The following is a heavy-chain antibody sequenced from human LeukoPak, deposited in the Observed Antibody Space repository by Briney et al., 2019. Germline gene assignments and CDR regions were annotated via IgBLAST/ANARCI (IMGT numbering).Heavy chain of an antibody. CDR3: ASRGVMTTVTKRRFDY. V-gene: IGHV3-66*01. CDR1: GFTFSSNY. Sequence: GGSLRLSCAASGFTFSSNYMSWVRQAPGKGLEWVSVIYSSGSTYYAESVKGRFTISRDNSKNTLYLQMNSLRAEDTAVYYCASRGVMTTVTKRRFDYWGQGTLVTVSS. J-gene: IGHJ4*02. CDR2: IYSSGST. D-gene: IGHD4-17*01.